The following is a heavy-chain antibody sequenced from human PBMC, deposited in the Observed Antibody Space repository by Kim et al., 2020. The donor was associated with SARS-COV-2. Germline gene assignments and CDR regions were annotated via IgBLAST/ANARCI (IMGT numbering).Heavy chain of an antibody. V-gene: IGHV1-3*01. J-gene: IGHJ3*02. Sequence: FQGRVTITRDTSASTAYMELSSLRSEDTAVYYCARAVVTATLPNPDAFDIWGQGTMVTVSS. D-gene: IGHD2-21*02. CDR3: ARAVVTATLPNPDAFDI.